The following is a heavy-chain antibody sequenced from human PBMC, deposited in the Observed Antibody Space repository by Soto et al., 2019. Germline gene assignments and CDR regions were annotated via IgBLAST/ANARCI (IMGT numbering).Heavy chain of an antibody. CDR2: INHSGST. J-gene: IGHJ4*02. D-gene: IGHD2-15*01. CDR3: ARRPYCSGGSCHDY. Sequence: SETLSLTCAVYGGSFSGYYWSWIRQPPGKGLEWIGEINHSGSTNYNPSLKSRVTISVDTSKNQFSLKLSSVTAADTAVYYCARRPYCSGGSCHDYWGQGPMVTASS. CDR1: GGSFSGYY. V-gene: IGHV4-34*01.